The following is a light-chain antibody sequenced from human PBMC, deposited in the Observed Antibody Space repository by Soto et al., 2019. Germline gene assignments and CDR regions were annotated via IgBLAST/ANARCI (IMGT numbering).Light chain of an antibody. J-gene: IGKJ1*01. CDR3: QQYASYAPSN. Sequence: DIQLTQSPSTLSASVGDRITITCRASQSIGTGLSWYQHRPGEGPKLLIHDASSLESGVPFRVSGSGSATEFSNSIDSLESGDSVIYQCQQYASYAPSNFGQGNKVQIK. CDR2: DAS. V-gene: IGKV1-5*01. CDR1: QSIGTG.